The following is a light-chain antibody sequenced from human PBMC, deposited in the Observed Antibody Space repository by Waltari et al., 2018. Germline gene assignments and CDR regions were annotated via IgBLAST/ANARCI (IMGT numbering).Light chain of an antibody. V-gene: IGKV4-1*01. J-gene: IGKJ1*01. CDR1: QTLLYSSNNKNY. CDR2: CDS. CDR3: HKYYSPLRT. Sequence: DIVMTQSPDSLVVSSGERATINCKSSQTLLYSSNNKNYLTWYQQQPGQSPKVFIYCDSTRKSGVPDRLSGRESGTDFYLNISNLQADDEAVYDCHKYYSPLRTFSQGTKVKIK.